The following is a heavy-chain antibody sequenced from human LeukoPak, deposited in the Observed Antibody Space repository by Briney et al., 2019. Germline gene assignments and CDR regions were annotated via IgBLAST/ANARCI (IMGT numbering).Heavy chain of an antibody. V-gene: IGHV6-1*01. CDR3: AGTAYTSSSAPDY. CDR1: GDSVSSDSAT. D-gene: IGHD6-6*01. Sequence: SQTLSLTCAISGDSVSSDSATWNWIRQSPSRGLEWLGRTYYRSKWYNDYAVSVKGRITINPDTSKNQFSLQLNSVTPEDTAVYYCAGTAYTSSSAPDYWGQGTLVTVSS. CDR2: TYYRSKWYN. J-gene: IGHJ4*02.